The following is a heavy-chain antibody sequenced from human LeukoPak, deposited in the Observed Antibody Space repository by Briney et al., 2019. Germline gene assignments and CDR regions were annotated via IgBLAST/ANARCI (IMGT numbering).Heavy chain of an antibody. D-gene: IGHD5-12*01. J-gene: IGHJ4*02. V-gene: IGHV3-7*05. CDR2: MKEEGSEK. CDR3: ARGGLGYSGYEEGLDY. Sequence: PGGSLRLSCAASGFTFSRYWMTWVRQAPGKGLEWVANMKEEGSEKYCVDSVKGRFTISRDNAKNSLYLQMNSLRAEDTAVYYCARGGLGYSGYEEGLDYWGQGSLVTVSS. CDR1: GFTFSRYW.